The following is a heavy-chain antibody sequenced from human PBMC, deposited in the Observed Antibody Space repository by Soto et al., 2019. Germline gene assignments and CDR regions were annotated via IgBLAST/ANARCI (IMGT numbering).Heavy chain of an antibody. CDR2: IYFTGST. CDR3: ARTRYCSSTSCYFDY. Sequence: SETLSLTCSVSGGSISGYYWSWIRQPPGGGLEWIAYIYFTGSTKYNASLKSRVTISVDTSKNQFSLKLSSVAAADTAMYFCARTRYCSSTSCYFDYWGQGTLVTVSS. J-gene: IGHJ4*02. D-gene: IGHD2-2*01. V-gene: IGHV4-59*01. CDR1: GGSISGYY.